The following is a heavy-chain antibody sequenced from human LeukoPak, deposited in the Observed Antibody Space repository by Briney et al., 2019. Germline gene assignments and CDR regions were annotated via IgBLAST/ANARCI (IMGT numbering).Heavy chain of an antibody. CDR1: GYTFSSYG. CDR2: ISTYNGET. Sequence: ASVKVSCKTSGYTFSSYGINWVRQAPGQGLEWMGWISTYNGETHYGQKVQGRVTMTTGTSTNTAYMELRSLTSDDTAVYYCVRGILSDDTLTGPWGQGTLVTVSS. D-gene: IGHD3-9*01. V-gene: IGHV1-18*01. J-gene: IGHJ5*02. CDR3: VRGILSDDTLTGP.